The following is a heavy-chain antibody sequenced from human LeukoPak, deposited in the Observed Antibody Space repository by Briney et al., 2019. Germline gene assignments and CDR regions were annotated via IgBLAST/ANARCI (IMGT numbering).Heavy chain of an antibody. CDR3: ARLPDSSSWYYRIFY. Sequence: SVKVSCKASGGTFSIYAISWVRQAPRQGLEWMGRIIPILGVAKHAQKSQGRGTINADKATRTAYMELSSLRSQDTAVYYCARLPDSSSWYYRIFYWGEKTQVTVSS. CDR1: GGTFSIYA. J-gene: IGHJ4*02. D-gene: IGHD6-13*01. CDR2: IIPILGVA. V-gene: IGHV1-69*04.